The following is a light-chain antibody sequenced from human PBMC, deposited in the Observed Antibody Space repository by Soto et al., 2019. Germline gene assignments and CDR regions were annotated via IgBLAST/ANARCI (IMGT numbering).Light chain of an antibody. V-gene: IGLV7-46*01. Sequence: QAVVTQEPSVTVSPGETVALTCGSTTGPVTSGHYPYWLQQKPGQAPRTLISDTTIRYAWTPARFSGSLLGDKAALTLSGAQPEAEADYYCFLSYSGAWVFGGGTQLTVL. J-gene: IGLJ3*02. CDR2: DTT. CDR3: FLSYSGAWV. CDR1: TGPVTSGHY.